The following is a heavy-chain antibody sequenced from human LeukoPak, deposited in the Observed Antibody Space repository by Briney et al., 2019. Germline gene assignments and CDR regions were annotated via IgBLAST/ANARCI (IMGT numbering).Heavy chain of an antibody. CDR3: ARGEGITMIVVASWFDP. J-gene: IGHJ5*02. CDR2: INPSGGST. D-gene: IGHD3-22*01. Sequence: GASVKVSCKASGYTFTSYYMHWVRQAPGQGLELMGIINPSGGSTSYAQKFQGRVTMTRDTSTSTVYMELSSLRSEDTAVYYCARGEGITMIVVASWFDPWGQGTLVTVSS. V-gene: IGHV1-46*01. CDR1: GYTFTSYY.